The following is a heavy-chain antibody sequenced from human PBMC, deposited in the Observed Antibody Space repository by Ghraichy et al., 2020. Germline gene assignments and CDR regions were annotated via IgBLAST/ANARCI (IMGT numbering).Heavy chain of an antibody. J-gene: IGHJ3*01. V-gene: IGHV3-21*01. Sequence: SLNISCVASGLNFRGSNIIWVRQAPGRGLEWVSYISVGTGSKKYYAESVTGRFAISRDNARDSIYLQMSSLRVEDTGVYFCARQSLSLRPVAFDVWGQGTIVTVSS. CDR1: GLNFRGSN. CDR2: ISVGTGSKK. CDR3: ARQSLSLRPVAFDV.